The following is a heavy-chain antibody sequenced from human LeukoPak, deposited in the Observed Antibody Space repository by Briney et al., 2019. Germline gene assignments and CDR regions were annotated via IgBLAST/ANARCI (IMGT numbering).Heavy chain of an antibody. D-gene: IGHD3-9*01. J-gene: IGHJ4*02. CDR1: GSTFSTYA. CDR3: AGRYYDILTGGREGFDY. V-gene: IGHV3-30*04. CDR2: IPYDGSNK. Sequence: PGGSLRLSCAASGSTFSTYAMHWVRQAPGKGLEWVALIPYDGSNKYYADSVKGRFTISSDNSKNTLSLQMNSLRAEDTAVYYCAGRYYDILTGGREGFDYWGQGTLVTVSS.